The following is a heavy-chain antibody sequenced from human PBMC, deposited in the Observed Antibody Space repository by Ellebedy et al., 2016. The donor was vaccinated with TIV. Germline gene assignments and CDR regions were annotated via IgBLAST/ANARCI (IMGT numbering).Heavy chain of an antibody. CDR2: INPNSGGT. V-gene: IGHV1-2*04. D-gene: IGHD1-26*01. CDR3: ARGGSGSYRDWFDP. Sequence: ASVKVSXKASGYTFTSYYMHWVRQAPGQGLEWMGWINPNSGGTNYAQKFQGWVTMTRDTSISTAYMELSRLRSDDTAVYYCARGGSGSYRDWFDPWGQGTLVTVSS. J-gene: IGHJ5*02. CDR1: GYTFTSYY.